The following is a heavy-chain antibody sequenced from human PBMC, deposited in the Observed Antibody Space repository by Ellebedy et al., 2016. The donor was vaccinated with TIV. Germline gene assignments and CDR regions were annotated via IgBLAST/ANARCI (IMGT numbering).Heavy chain of an antibody. J-gene: IGHJ4*02. D-gene: IGHD5-12*01. CDR3: ARFSGYDY. CDR2: INQDGSEK. Sequence: GESLKISCAASGFTFSSYWMNWVRQAPGKGLEWVANINQDGSEKYYGDSVKGRFTISRDNAKNSLCLQMNSLRAEDTAVYYCARFSGYDYWGQGTLVTVSS. V-gene: IGHV3-7*03. CDR1: GFTFSSYW.